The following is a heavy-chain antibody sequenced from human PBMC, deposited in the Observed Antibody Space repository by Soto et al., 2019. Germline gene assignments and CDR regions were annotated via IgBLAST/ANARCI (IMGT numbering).Heavy chain of an antibody. D-gene: IGHD1-26*01. CDR1: GGTFSSYS. CDR3: ARDGGRHSGGIDY. J-gene: IGHJ4*02. V-gene: IGHV1-69*13. Sequence: GASVKVSCKASGGTFSSYSINWVRQAPGQGLEWMGEIIPIFGTANYAQKFQGRVTITADESTSTAYMELSSPRSEDTAVYYCARDGGRHSGGIDYWGQGTLVTVSS. CDR2: IIPIFGTA.